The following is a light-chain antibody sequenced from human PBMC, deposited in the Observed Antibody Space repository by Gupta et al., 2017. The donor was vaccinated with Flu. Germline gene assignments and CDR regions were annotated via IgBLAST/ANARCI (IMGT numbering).Light chain of an antibody. V-gene: IGKV3-20*01. Sequence: ELVLTQSPGNLSLSPGERATLSCRASQSVSSSSLVWYQQQPGQAARILIYGASRRATGIPDGFSSSRSWTDYTLTINRLEPKDFAVDYCRQYDGAPPRTFGGGTKVEIK. CDR2: GAS. CDR1: QSVSSSS. J-gene: IGKJ4*01. CDR3: RQYDGAPPRT.